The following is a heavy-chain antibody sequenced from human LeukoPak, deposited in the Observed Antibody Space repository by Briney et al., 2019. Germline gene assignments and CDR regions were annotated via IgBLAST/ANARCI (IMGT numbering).Heavy chain of an antibody. J-gene: IGHJ6*02. V-gene: IGHV3-53*01. Sequence: GGSLRLSCAASGFTFSSYAMHWVRQAPGKGLEWVSVIYSGGSTYYADSVKGRFTISRDNSKNTLYLQMNSLRAEDTAVYYCATTDIVATMGFYYYYDMDAWGQGTTVTVSS. D-gene: IGHD5-12*01. CDR2: IYSGGST. CDR1: GFTFSSYA. CDR3: ATTDIVATMGFYYYYDMDA.